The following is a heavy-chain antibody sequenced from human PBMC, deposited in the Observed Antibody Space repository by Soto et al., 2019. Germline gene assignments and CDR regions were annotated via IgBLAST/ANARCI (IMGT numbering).Heavy chain of an antibody. D-gene: IGHD6-19*01. CDR3: ARDRGSGWSD. CDR2: ISSSSSYI. V-gene: IGHV3-21*01. Sequence: EVQLLESGGGLVKPGGSLRLSCAASGFTFSSYSMNWVRQAPGKGLEWVSSISSSSSYIYYADSVKGRFTISRDNAKNSLYLQLNSLRAEDTAVYYCARDRGSGWSDWGQGTLVTVSS. CDR1: GFTFSSYS. J-gene: IGHJ4*02.